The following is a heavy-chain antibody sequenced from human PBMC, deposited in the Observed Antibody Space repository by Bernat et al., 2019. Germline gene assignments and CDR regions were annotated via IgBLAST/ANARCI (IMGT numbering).Heavy chain of an antibody. J-gene: IGHJ6*02. V-gene: IGHV3-48*03. CDR1: GFTFSSYE. D-gene: IGHD4-17*01. CDR3: ARGLRTTVTTSYYYYYGMDV. CDR2: ISSSGSTI. Sequence: EVQLVESGGGLVQPGGSLRLSCAASGFTFSSYEMNWVRQAPGKGLECVSYISSSGSTIYYAHSEKGRFTVSRDNAKNSLSLQMNSLRAEDTAVYYCARGLRTTVTTSYYYYYGMDVWGQGTTVTVSS.